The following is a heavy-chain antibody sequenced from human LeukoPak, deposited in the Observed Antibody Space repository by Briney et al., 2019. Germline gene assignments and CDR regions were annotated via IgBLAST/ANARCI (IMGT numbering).Heavy chain of an antibody. V-gene: IGHV1-69*13. CDR2: IIPIFGTA. J-gene: IGHJ4*02. Sequence: SVKVSCKASGGTLSSYAISWVRQAPGQGLEWMGGIIPIFGTANYAQKFQGRVTITADESTSTAYMELSSLRSEDTAVYYCASHVDTAMANDYWGQGTLVTVSS. CDR1: GGTLSSYA. D-gene: IGHD5-18*01. CDR3: ASHVDTAMANDY.